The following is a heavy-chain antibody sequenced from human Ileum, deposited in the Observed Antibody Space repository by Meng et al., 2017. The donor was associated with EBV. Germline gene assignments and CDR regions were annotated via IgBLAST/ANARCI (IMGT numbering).Heavy chain of an antibody. CDR2: TYYRSKWNT. CDR3: ARGSYYFDS. Sequence: QVQLQPSGPGLLKPSQTLSLTCASSGDNVSSISGAWNWIRQSPSRGLEWLGRTYYRSKWNTDYAVSVSSRITISPDTSKNQFSLQLNSVTPEDTAVYYCARGSYYFDSWGQGTLVTVSS. D-gene: IGHD1-26*01. J-gene: IGHJ4*02. CDR1: GDNVSSISGA. V-gene: IGHV6-1*01.